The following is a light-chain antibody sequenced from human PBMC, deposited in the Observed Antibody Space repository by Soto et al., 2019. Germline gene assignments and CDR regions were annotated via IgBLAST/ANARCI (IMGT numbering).Light chain of an antibody. Sequence: VLPQSPGTLSLSPGERATLSCRASQSVTSSDLAWYQQKPGQAPRLLIYDASNRATGIPARFTGSGSGTDFTLTISDVQPEDFALYYCHQRQSWPRTFGQGTKVDI. J-gene: IGKJ1*01. CDR3: HQRQSWPRT. CDR2: DAS. CDR1: QSVTSSD. V-gene: IGKV3-11*01.